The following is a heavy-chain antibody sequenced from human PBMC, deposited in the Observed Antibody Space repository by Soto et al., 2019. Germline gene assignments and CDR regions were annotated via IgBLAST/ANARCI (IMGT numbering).Heavy chain of an antibody. CDR1: GGSISSYY. D-gene: IGHD3-10*01. CDR3: ARLVRQGSNYPLDY. V-gene: IGHV4-59*08. CDR2: IYYSGST. Sequence: QVQLQESGPGLVKPSETLSLTCTVSGGSISSYYWSWIRQPPGKGLEWIGYIYYSGSTNYNPSLKSRVTISVDTSKNQFSLKLSSVTAADTAVYYCARLVRQGSNYPLDYWGQGTLVTVSS. J-gene: IGHJ4*02.